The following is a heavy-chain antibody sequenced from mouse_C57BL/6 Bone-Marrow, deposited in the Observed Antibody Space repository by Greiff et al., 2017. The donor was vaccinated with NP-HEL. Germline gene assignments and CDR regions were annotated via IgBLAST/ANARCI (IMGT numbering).Heavy chain of an antibody. D-gene: IGHD2-2*01. V-gene: IGHV6-3*01. CDR3: TETMVTTPFAY. CDR2: IRLKSDNYAT. CDR1: GFTFSNYW. J-gene: IGHJ3*01. Sequence: DVQLQESGGGLVQPGGSMKLSCVASGFTFSNYWMNWVRQSPEKGLEWVAQIRLKSDNYATHYAESVKGRFTISRDDSKSSVYLQMNNLRAEDTGIYYCTETMVTTPFAYWGQGTLVTVSA.